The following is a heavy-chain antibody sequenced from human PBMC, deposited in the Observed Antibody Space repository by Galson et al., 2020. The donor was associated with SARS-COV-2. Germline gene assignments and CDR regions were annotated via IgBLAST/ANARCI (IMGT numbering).Heavy chain of an antibody. CDR3: ARGSYDDSGAYYIPRPTYYFDY. CDR2: IYSSGST. Sequence: SETLSLTCTVSGGSISSSRYYWGWIRQPPGKGLEWIGHIYSSGSTYHNPSLKSRVTISVDTSKNQFSLKLNSVTAADTSVVYCARGSYDDSGAYYIPRPTYYFDYWGQGALVTVSS. CDR1: GGSISSSRYY. V-gene: IGHV4-39*01. D-gene: IGHD3-22*01. J-gene: IGHJ4*02.